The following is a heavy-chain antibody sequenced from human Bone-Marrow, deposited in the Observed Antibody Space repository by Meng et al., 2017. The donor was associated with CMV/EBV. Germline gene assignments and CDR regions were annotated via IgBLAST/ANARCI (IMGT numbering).Heavy chain of an antibody. J-gene: IGHJ4*02. CDR1: GFIFSRAE. CDR3: ARSKALTLLDY. D-gene: IGHD3-9*01. CDR2: ISNSGTI. Sequence: GGSLRLSCEASGFIFSRAELAWVRQAPGKGLEWTSYISNSGTIYYADSVQGRFTISRDNDKNLIYLQINSLRAEDTAVYYCARSKALTLLDYWGRGTLVTGYS. V-gene: IGHV3-48*03.